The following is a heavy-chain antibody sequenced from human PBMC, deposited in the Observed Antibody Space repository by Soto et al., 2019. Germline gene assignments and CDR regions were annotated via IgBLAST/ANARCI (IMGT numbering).Heavy chain of an antibody. Sequence: QVQLVESGGGVVQPGRSLRLSCAASGFTFSSYAMHWVRQAPGKGLEWVAVISYDGSNKYYADSVKGRFTISRDNSKNTLYLQMNSLRAEDTAVYYCARDHLAVAGEGGGMDVWGQGTTVTVSS. J-gene: IGHJ6*02. CDR1: GFTFSSYA. CDR3: ARDHLAVAGEGGGMDV. CDR2: ISYDGSNK. V-gene: IGHV3-30-3*01. D-gene: IGHD6-19*01.